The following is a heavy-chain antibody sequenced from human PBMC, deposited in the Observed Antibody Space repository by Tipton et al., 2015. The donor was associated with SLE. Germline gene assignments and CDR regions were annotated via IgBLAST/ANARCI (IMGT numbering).Heavy chain of an antibody. CDR1: GGSITNSY. CDR2: MYYTGTT. CDR3: ARPTGDY. Sequence: TLSLTCTVSGGSITNSYWGWVRQPPGKGLEWIGTMYYTGTTYYNPSLKSRVTISVDTSKNQFSLKLSSVTAADTAVYYCARPTGDYWCQGTLVTVSP. J-gene: IGHJ4*02. D-gene: IGHD4-17*01. V-gene: IGHV4-39*07.